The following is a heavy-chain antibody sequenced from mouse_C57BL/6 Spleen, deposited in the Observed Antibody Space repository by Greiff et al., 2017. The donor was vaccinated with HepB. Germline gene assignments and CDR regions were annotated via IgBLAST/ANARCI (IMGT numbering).Heavy chain of an antibody. V-gene: IGHV1-22*01. CDR2: IHPNNGGT. Sequence: EVQLVESGPELVKPGASVKMSCKASGYTFTDYNMHWVKQSHGKSLEWIGYIHPNNGGTSYNQKFKSKATLTVNKSSSTAYMELRSLTSEDSAVYYWAATGAMDYWGQGTSVTVSS. J-gene: IGHJ4*01. CDR1: GYTFTDYN. CDR3: AATGAMDY.